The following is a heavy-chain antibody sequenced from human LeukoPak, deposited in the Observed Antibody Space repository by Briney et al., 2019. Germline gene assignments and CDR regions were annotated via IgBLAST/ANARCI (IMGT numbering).Heavy chain of an antibody. CDR3: ARHEVGGSGHSYGYFPESHNWFDP. Sequence: SETLSLTCTVSGGSISSSSYYWGWIRQPPGKGLEWIGSIYYSGSTYYNPSLKSRVTISVDTSKNQFSLKLSSVTAADTAVYYCARHEVGGSGHSYGYFPESHNWFDPWGQGTLVTVSS. D-gene: IGHD5-18*01. V-gene: IGHV4-39*01. J-gene: IGHJ5*02. CDR2: IYYSGST. CDR1: GGSISSSSYY.